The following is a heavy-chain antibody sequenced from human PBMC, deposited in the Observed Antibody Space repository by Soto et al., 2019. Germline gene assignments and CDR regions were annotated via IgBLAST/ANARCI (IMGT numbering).Heavy chain of an antibody. D-gene: IGHD6-13*01. CDR3: ARLGSSSSWYPLDY. CDR2: NYYSGST. CDR1: GGSISSYY. V-gene: IGHV4-59*08. J-gene: IGHJ4*01. Sequence: QVQLQESGPGLVKPSETLSLTCTVSGGSISSYYWIWIRQPPGKGLEWIGYNYYSGSTNYNPSLTSRVTISVDTSKNQFSLKLRSVTAADTAVYYCARLGSSSSWYPLDYWGHGTLVTVSS.